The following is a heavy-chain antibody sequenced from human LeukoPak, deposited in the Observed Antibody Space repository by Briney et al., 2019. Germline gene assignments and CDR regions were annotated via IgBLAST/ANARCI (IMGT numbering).Heavy chain of an antibody. V-gene: IGHV4-30-4*01. D-gene: IGHD1-26*01. CDR1: GGSISSGDYY. CDR3: ARLDKVGADFFDY. Sequence: SETLSLTCTVSGGSISSGDYYWSWIRQPPGKGPEWIGYIYYSGSTYYNPSLKSRVTISVDTSKNQFSLKLSSVTAADTAVYYCARLDKVGADFFDYWGQGTLVTVSS. CDR2: IYYSGST. J-gene: IGHJ4*02.